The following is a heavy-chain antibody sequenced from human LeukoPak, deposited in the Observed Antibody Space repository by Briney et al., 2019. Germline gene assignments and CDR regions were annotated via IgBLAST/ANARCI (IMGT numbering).Heavy chain of an antibody. J-gene: IGHJ4*02. D-gene: IGHD6-13*01. CDR2: IYSGDNT. Sequence: GGSLRLSCAASGFTFSSYAMSWVRQAPRTGLEWVSVIYSGDNTYYADSVKGRFTISRDNSKNTLYLQMKSLRAEDTAVYYCARGYSSSWYGGADNYFDYWGQGTLVTVSS. CDR3: ARGYSSSWYGGADNYFDY. CDR1: GFTFSSYA. V-gene: IGHV3-53*01.